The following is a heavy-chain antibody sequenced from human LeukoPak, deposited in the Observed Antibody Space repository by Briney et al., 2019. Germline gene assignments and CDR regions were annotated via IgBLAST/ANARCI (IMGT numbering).Heavy chain of an antibody. CDR3: ARDLPYSYGYANYFDY. CDR2: ISAYNGNT. CDR1: GYTFTSYG. V-gene: IGHV1-18*01. D-gene: IGHD5-18*01. J-gene: IGHJ4*02. Sequence: ASVKVSCKASGYTFTSYGISWVRQAPGQGLEWMGCISAYNGNTNYAQKLQGRVTMTTDTSTSTAYMELRSLRSDDTAVYYCARDLPYSYGYANYFDYWGQGTLVTVSS.